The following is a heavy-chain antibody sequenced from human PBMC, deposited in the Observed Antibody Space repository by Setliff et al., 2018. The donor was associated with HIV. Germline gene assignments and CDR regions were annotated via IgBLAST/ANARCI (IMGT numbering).Heavy chain of an antibody. V-gene: IGHV4-4*02. CDR3: ARHLYYYDSSGYLQPYYYMDV. CDR1: GASISSSNW. CDR2: IFYDGTT. J-gene: IGHJ6*04. D-gene: IGHD3-22*01. Sequence: SETLSLTCGVSGASISSSNWWSWVRQPPGRGLEWIGEIFYDGTTDYNSSLKSRLTISMDKSENHFSLTLNSVSAADTAVYYCARHLYYYDSSGYLQPYYYMDVWGKGTTVTSPQ.